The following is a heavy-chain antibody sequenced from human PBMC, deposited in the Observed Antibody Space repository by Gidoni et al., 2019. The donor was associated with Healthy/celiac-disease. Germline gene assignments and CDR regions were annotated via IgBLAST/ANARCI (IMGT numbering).Heavy chain of an antibody. CDR3: ARGMGSSSGHPIYYYYGMDV. D-gene: IGHD6-6*01. J-gene: IGHJ6*02. CDR2: IIPIFGTA. V-gene: IGHV1-69*01. Sequence: QVQLVQSGAEVKKPGSSVKVSCKASGGTFSSYAISWVRQAPGQGLEWMGGIIPIFGTANYAQKFQGRVTITADESTSTAYMELSSLRSEDTAVYYCARGMGSSSGHPIYYYYGMDVWGQGTTVTVSS. CDR1: GGTFSSYA.